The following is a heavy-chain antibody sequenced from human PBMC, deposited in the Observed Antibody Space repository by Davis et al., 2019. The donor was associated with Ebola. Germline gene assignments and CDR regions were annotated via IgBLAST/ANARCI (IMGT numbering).Heavy chain of an antibody. Sequence: PGGSLRLPCVGSEFTFRSYWFHWVRQAPGKGLEWVSRIDTDGSTTNYADSVRGRFTISRDNAKNTLFLQMNSLKTEDTAVYYCARGVAWSGYYGMDVWGQGTTVTVSS. V-gene: IGHV3-74*01. D-gene: IGHD3-3*01. J-gene: IGHJ6*02. CDR1: EFTFRSYW. CDR3: ARGVAWSGYYGMDV. CDR2: IDTDGSTT.